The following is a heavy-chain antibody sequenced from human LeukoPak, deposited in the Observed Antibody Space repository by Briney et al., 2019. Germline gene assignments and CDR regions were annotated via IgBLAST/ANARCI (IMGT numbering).Heavy chain of an antibody. V-gene: IGHV3-23*01. D-gene: IGHD2-15*01. CDR1: GFTFSSFA. Sequence: GGSLRLSCAASGFTFSSFAMSWVRQAPGKGLEWVSSFSGSGGSTYYADSVKGRFTISRDNSKNTLYLQMNSLRAEDTAVYYCARTLSGGSSWGQGTLVTVSS. CDR3: ARTLSGGSS. CDR2: FSGSGGST. J-gene: IGHJ5*02.